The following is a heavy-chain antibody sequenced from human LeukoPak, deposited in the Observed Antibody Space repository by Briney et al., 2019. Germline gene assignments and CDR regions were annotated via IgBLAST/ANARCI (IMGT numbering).Heavy chain of an antibody. D-gene: IGHD1-26*01. Sequence: GGSLRLSCAASGFTFSSYSMNWVRQAPGKGLEWVSSISSSSSYIYYADSVKGRFTISRDNAKNSLYLQMNSLRAEDTAVYYCARVGASGGLDAFDIWGRGTMVTVSS. CDR1: GFTFSSYS. CDR2: ISSSSSYI. V-gene: IGHV3-21*01. J-gene: IGHJ3*02. CDR3: ARVGASGGLDAFDI.